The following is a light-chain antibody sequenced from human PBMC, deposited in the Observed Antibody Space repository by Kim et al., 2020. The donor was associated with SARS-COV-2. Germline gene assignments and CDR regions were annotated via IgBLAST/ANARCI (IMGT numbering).Light chain of an antibody. Sequence: DIQMTQSPSTLSASVGDRVTITCRASQSISTWLAWYQHKAGKSPKLLMYDASTLASGVPSRFSGSGSGTEFTLTIAGLQPDDFAIYYCQQYTSSWTFGQGTKVDIK. CDR1: QSISTW. J-gene: IGKJ1*01. CDR3: QQYTSSWT. CDR2: DAS. V-gene: IGKV1-5*01.